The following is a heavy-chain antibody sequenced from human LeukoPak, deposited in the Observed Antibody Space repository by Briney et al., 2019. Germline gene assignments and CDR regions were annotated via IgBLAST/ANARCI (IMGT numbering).Heavy chain of an antibody. V-gene: IGHV3-23*01. Sequence: GGSLRLSCAASGFTFSIHAMSSVRQAPGKGLEWVSAISASGGSTSYADSVRGRFTISRDNPKNTLFLQMNSLRAEDTAVYYCAKDRDSSGYYDYWGQGTLVTVSS. J-gene: IGHJ4*02. D-gene: IGHD3-22*01. CDR2: ISASGGST. CDR3: AKDRDSSGYYDY. CDR1: GFTFSIHA.